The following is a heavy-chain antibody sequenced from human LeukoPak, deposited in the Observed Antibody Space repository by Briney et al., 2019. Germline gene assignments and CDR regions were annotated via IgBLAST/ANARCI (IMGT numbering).Heavy chain of an antibody. CDR2: IWYDGSNK. CDR1: GFTFSSYG. J-gene: IGHJ6*03. CDR3: AKVGGWYEQYYYYYMDV. D-gene: IGHD6-19*01. Sequence: PGRSLRLSCAASGFTFSSYGMHWVRQAPGKGLKWVAVIWYDGSNKYYADYVKGRFTISRDNSKNTLYLQMNSLRAEDTAVYYCAKVGGWYEQYYYYYMDVWGKGTTVTVSS. V-gene: IGHV3-33*06.